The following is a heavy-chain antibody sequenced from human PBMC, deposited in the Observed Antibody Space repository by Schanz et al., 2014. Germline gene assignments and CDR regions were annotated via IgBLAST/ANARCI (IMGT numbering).Heavy chain of an antibody. V-gene: IGHV3-30*03. J-gene: IGHJ6*02. CDR3: ARGYSSSMDV. CDR2: IAYDGSKK. Sequence: VQLVESGGGLVQPGGSLRLSCAASGFTFSSNWMNWVRQAPGKGLEWVAGIAYDGSKKNYADSVKGRFTISRDNSKTTLYLQMNSLRLEDTAVYYCARGYSSSMDVWGQGTTVTVSS. D-gene: IGHD6-6*01. CDR1: GFTFSSNW.